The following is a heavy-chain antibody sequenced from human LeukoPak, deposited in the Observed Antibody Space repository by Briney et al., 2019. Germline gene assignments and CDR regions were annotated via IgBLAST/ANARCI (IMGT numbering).Heavy chain of an antibody. J-gene: IGHJ4*02. Sequence: GGSLRLSCAASGFTFSNAWMSWVRQAPGKGLEWVGRIKSKTDGGTTDYAAPVKGRFTISRDDSKNTLYLQMNSLKTEDTAVYYCTTTGKWLQGTVDYWGQGTLVTVFS. CDR2: IKSKTDGGTT. CDR3: TTTGKWLQGTVDY. D-gene: IGHD5-24*01. V-gene: IGHV3-15*01. CDR1: GFTFSNAW.